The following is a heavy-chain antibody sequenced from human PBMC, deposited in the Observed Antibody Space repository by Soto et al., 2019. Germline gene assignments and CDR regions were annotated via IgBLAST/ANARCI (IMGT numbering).Heavy chain of an antibody. J-gene: IGHJ4*02. CDR1: GGSISSYY. CDR3: AYFDWLPY. V-gene: IGHV4-59*04. CDR2: IYYSGTT. Sequence: SETLSLTCTVSGGSISSYYWSWIRQPPGKGLEWIGYIYYSGTTYYNPSLRSRVTISVDTSKNQFSLKMSSVTAADTAAYYCAYFDWLPYWGQGTLVTVSS. D-gene: IGHD3-9*01.